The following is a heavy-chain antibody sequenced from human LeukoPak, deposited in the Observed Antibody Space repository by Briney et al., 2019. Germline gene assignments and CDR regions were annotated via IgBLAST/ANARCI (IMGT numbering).Heavy chain of an antibody. CDR3: ARVSKAAAGTWFDP. CDR1: GYTFTNYA. Sequence: ASVKVSCKASGYTFTNYAMNWVRQAPGQGLEWMGWINTNTGNPTYAQGFTGRFVFSLDTSVSTTYLQIISLKADDTAVYYCARVSKAAAGTWFDPWGQGTLVTVSS. D-gene: IGHD6-13*01. J-gene: IGHJ5*02. V-gene: IGHV7-4-1*02. CDR2: INTNTGNP.